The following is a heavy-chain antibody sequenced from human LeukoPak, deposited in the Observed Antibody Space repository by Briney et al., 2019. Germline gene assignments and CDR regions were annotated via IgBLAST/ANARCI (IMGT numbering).Heavy chain of an antibody. D-gene: IGHD3-22*01. CDR3: ARVGYYYDSSGYLND. Sequence: ASVKVSCKASGYTFTSYAMHWVRQAPGQRLEWMGWINAGNGNTKYSQKFQGRVTITRDTSASTAYMELSSLRSEDTAVYYCARVGYYYDSSGYLNDWGQGTLVTVSS. J-gene: IGHJ4*02. CDR1: GYTFTSYA. V-gene: IGHV1-3*01. CDR2: INAGNGNT.